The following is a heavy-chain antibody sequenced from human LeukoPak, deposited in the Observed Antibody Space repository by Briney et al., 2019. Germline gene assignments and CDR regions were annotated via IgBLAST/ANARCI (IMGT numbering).Heavy chain of an antibody. V-gene: IGHV3-48*03. CDR2: ISSSGSTI. CDR1: GFTLSSNE. J-gene: IGHJ4*02. Sequence: EGSLRLSCAASGFTLSSNEMNWGRQAPGRGRGWVSYISSSGSTIYYADSVKGRFTISRDNAKNSLYLQKNSLRAADTAVYNSARGSSKDGYNYNFGYWGQGSPVPVSP. CDR3: ARGSSKDGYNYNFGY. D-gene: IGHD5-24*01.